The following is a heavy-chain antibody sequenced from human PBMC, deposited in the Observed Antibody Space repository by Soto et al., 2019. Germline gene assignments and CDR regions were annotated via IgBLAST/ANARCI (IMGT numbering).Heavy chain of an antibody. CDR3: ARGGYYDFWSGYYTGPKYYYYYGMDV. Sequence: ASVKVSCKASGYTFTVYYMHWVRQAPGQGLEWMGWINPNSGGTNYAQKFQGWVTMTRDTSISTAYMELSRLRSDDTAVYYCARGGYYDFWSGYYTGPKYYYYYGMDVWGQGTTVTVSS. CDR1: GYTFTVYY. J-gene: IGHJ6*02. V-gene: IGHV1-2*04. D-gene: IGHD3-3*01. CDR2: INPNSGGT.